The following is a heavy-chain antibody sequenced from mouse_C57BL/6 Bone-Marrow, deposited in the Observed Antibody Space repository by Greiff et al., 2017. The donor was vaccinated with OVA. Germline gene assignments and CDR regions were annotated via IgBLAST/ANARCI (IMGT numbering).Heavy chain of an antibody. CDR1: GYTFTSYG. D-gene: IGHD4-1*01. Sequence: VKLVESGAELARPGASVKLFCKASGYTFTSYGISWVKQRTGQGLEWIGEIYPRSGNTYYNEKFKGKATLTADKSSSTAYMELRSLTSEDSAVYFCAKLGLFAYWGQGTLVTVSA. CDR2: IYPRSGNT. V-gene: IGHV1-81*01. CDR3: AKLGLFAY. J-gene: IGHJ3*01.